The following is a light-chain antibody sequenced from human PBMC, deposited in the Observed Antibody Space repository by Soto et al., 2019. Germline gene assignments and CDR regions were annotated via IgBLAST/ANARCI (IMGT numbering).Light chain of an antibody. J-gene: IGKJ3*01. CDR1: QSISSW. CDR3: QQYNSYSFT. Sequence: DIQMTQSPSTLSASVGDRVTITCRASQSISSWLAWYQQKPGKAPNLLIYDASSLQSGVPSRFSGSGSGTEFTLTISSLQPDDFATYYCQQYNSYSFTFGPGTKVAIK. V-gene: IGKV1-5*01. CDR2: DAS.